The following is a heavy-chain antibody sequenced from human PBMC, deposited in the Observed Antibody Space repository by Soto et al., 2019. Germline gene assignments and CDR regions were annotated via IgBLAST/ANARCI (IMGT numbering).Heavy chain of an antibody. CDR1: GYTFTNYG. J-gene: IGHJ6*02. Sequence: QVQLVQSGAEVKKTGASVKVSCKASGYTFTNYGISWVRQAPGQGLEWMGWISAYNGNTNYAQKLQGRVTMTTDTSTSTAYMEVRSLRSDDTAVYYCASSFTSSQWRYGMDVWGQGTTVTVSS. D-gene: IGHD2-2*01. V-gene: IGHV1-18*01. CDR2: ISAYNGNT. CDR3: ASSFTSSQWRYGMDV.